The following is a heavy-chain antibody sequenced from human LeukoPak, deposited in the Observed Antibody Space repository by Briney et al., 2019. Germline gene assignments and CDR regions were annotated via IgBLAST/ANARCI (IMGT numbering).Heavy chain of an antibody. CDR2: IYHSGST. D-gene: IGHD5-12*01. J-gene: IGHJ4*02. Sequence: SETLSLTCTVSGGSISSGGYYWSWIRQPPGKGLEWIGYIYHSGSTYYNPSLKSRVTMSVDRSKNQFSLKLSSVTAADTAVYYCARGDIVATKDFDYWGQGTLVTVSS. CDR3: ARGDIVATKDFDY. V-gene: IGHV4-30-2*01. CDR1: GGSISSGGYY.